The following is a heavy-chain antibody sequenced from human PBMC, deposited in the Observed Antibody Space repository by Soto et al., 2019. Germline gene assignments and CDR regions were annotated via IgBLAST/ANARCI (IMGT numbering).Heavy chain of an antibody. CDR2: IYDSGST. V-gene: IGHV4-59*01. D-gene: IGHD6-6*01. J-gene: IGHJ4*02. CDR1: GGSISSYY. Sequence: QVQLQESGPGLVKPSETLSLTCTVSGGSISSYYWSWIRQPPGKGLEWIGYIYDSGSTNYNPSLKSXXTTAVDTSKNQFSLKLTSVTAADTAVYYCAAPPRYWGQGTLVTVSS. CDR3: AAPPRY.